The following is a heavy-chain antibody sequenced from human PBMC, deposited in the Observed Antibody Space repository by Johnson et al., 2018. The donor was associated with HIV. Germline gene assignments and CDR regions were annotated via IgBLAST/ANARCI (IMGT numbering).Heavy chain of an antibody. CDR1: GFTFSDYY. Sequence: QVQLVESGGGLVKPGGSLRLSCAASGFTFSDYYMSWIRQAPGKGLEWVSYISSGGNSIYYADSVKGRFTISRDNAKNSLFLQMNSLTAEATAVYYCAKLRWAPRAFDIWGQGTMVTVSS. CDR3: AKLRWAPRAFDI. D-gene: IGHD4-23*01. V-gene: IGHV3-11*04. CDR2: ISSGGNSI. J-gene: IGHJ3*02.